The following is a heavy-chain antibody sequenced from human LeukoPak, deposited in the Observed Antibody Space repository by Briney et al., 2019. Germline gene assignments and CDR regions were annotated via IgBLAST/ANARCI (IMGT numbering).Heavy chain of an antibody. V-gene: IGHV3-30*18. CDR1: GFTFSSYG. D-gene: IGHD2-15*01. CDR2: ISYDGSNK. J-gene: IGHJ6*04. CDR3: AKDIVVVRDIYYYGMDV. Sequence: GGSLRLSCAASGFTFSSYGMHWVRQAPGKGLEWVAVISYDGSNKYYADSVKGRFTISRDNSKNTLYLQMNSLRAEDTAVYYCAKDIVVVRDIYYYGMDVWGKGTTVTVSS.